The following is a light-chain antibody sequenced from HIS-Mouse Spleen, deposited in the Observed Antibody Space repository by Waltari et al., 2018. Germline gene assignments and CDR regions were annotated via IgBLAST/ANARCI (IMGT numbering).Light chain of an antibody. CDR2: RNN. J-gene: IGLJ2*01. Sequence: QSVLTQPPSASGTPGQRVTISCSGSSSNIGSNYVYWYQQPPGTAPKPLIYRNNRRPSGVPDRFSGSKSGPSASLAISGLRSEDEADYYCAAWDDSLSGPVFGGGTKLTVL. CDR3: AAWDDSLSGPV. V-gene: IGLV1-47*01. CDR1: SSNIGSNY.